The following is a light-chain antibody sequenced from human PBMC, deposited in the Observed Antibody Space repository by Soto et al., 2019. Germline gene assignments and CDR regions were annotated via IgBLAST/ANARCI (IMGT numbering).Light chain of an antibody. Sequence: DIQMTQSPSFLSASVGDSVTLTCRASQSISSYVNWYQQKPGRAPKILIYATSVLQGGVPSRFSGSHSGTEFTLTISSLQPEDFATYYCQQSYSFPRTFGGGTKVEFK. CDR1: QSISSY. V-gene: IGKV1-39*01. CDR2: ATS. CDR3: QQSYSFPRT. J-gene: IGKJ4*01.